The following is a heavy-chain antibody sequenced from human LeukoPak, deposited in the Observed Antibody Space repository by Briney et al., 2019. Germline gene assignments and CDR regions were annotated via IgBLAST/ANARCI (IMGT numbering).Heavy chain of an antibody. J-gene: IGHJ3*02. CDR2: IRSKAYGGTT. CDR1: GFTFINAW. V-gene: IGHV3-49*04. Sequence: GGSLRLSCAASGFTFINAWMSWVRQAPGKGLEWVGFIRSKAYGGTTEYAASVKGRFTISRDDSKSIAYLQMNSLKTEDTAVYYCTRGGHPATLDAFDIWGQGTMVTVSS. D-gene: IGHD3-16*01. CDR3: TRGGHPATLDAFDI.